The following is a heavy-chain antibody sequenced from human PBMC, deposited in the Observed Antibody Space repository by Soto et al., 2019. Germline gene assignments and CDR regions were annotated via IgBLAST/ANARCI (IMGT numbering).Heavy chain of an antibody. D-gene: IGHD3-3*01. CDR1: GGSISSSSYY. CDR2: IYYSGYT. CDR3: ARHVYDFWSGYESVYFDY. V-gene: IGHV4-39*01. J-gene: IGHJ4*02. Sequence: SETLSLTCTVSGGSISSSSYYWGWIRQPPGKGLEWIGSIYYSGYTYYNPSLKSRVTISVDTSKNQFSLKLSSVTAADTAVYYCARHVYDFWSGYESVYFDYWGQGTLVTVSS.